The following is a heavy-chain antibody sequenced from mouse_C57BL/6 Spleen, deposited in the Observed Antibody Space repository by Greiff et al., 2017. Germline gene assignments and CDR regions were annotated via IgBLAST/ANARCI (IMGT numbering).Heavy chain of an antibody. Sequence: VQLQQSGAELVRPGASVKLSCTASGFNIKDDYMHWVKQRPEQGLEWIGWIDPENGDTEYASKFQGKATITADTSSNTAYLQLSSLTSEDTAVYYCTGDYDGNYWGRGTSVTVAS. D-gene: IGHD2-4*01. CDR2: IDPENGDT. CDR3: TGDYDGNY. V-gene: IGHV14-4*01. CDR1: GFNIKDDY. J-gene: IGHJ4*01.